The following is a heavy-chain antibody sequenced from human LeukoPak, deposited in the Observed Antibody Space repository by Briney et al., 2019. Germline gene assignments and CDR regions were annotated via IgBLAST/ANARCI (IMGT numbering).Heavy chain of an antibody. CDR2: ISSSSSYT. J-gene: IGHJ4*02. CDR3: ARGGVGCFDY. CDR1: GFTFSDYY. Sequence: SGGSLRLSCAASGFTFSDYYMSWIRQAPGKGLEWVSYISSSSSYTNYADSVKGRLTISRDNAKNTVYLQMNSLRAEDTAIYYCARGGVGCFDYWGQGALVTVSS. V-gene: IGHV3-11*06. D-gene: IGHD6-19*01.